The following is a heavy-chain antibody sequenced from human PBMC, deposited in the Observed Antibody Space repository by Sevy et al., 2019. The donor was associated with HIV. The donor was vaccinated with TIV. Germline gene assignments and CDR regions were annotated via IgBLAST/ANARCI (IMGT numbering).Heavy chain of an antibody. D-gene: IGHD4-17*01. V-gene: IGHV3-23*01. J-gene: IGHJ6*02. CDR2: ISGSGGDT. CDR1: GFTFSTYA. CDR3: AKDHVKDGDLGDYYYYAMDV. Sequence: GGSLRLSCAASGFTFSTYAMSWVRQAPGKGLEWVSDISGSGGDTYYADSVKGRFTISRDNSKNTLYLQMNSLRAEDTAVYYCAKDHVKDGDLGDYYYYAMDVWGQGTTVTVSS.